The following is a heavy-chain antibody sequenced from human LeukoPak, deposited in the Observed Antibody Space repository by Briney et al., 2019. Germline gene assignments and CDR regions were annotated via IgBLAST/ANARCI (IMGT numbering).Heavy chain of an antibody. D-gene: IGHD3-22*01. V-gene: IGHV1-2*02. Sequence: GASVKVSCKASGYTFTGYYMHWVRQAPGQGLEWMGWINPNSGGTNYAQKFQGRVTMTRDTSISTAYMELSRLRSDDTAVYYCATYYYDSSGYGGDALDYWGQGTLVTVSS. J-gene: IGHJ4*02. CDR1: GYTFTGYY. CDR3: ATYYYDSSGYGGDALDY. CDR2: INPNSGGT.